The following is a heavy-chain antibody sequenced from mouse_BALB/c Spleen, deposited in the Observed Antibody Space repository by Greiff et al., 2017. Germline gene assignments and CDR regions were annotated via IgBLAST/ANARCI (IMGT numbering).Heavy chain of an antibody. CDR1: GYTFTDYW. CDR2: IDTSDSYT. J-gene: IGHJ2*01. CDR3: ARSFDY. Sequence: VQLQQPGAELVMPGASVKMSCKASGYTFTDYWMHWVKQRPGQGLEWIGAIDTSDSYTSYNQKFKGKATLTVDESSSTAYMQLSSLTSEDSAVYYCARSFDYWGQGTTLTVSS. V-gene: IGHV1-69*01.